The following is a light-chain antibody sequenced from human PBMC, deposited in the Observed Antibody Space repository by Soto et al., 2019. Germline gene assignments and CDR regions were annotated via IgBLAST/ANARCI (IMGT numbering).Light chain of an antibody. CDR1: QTITIN. V-gene: IGKV3-15*01. CDR3: QQYDNWPPWT. J-gene: IGKJ1*01. Sequence: EIVMTRSPATLSVSPGERATLSCRASQTITINLAWYQQRPGQAPRLLIYGASTRATGIPARFSGSGSGTEFTLTISSLQSEDFGIYYCQQYDNWPPWTFGQGTKVEIK. CDR2: GAS.